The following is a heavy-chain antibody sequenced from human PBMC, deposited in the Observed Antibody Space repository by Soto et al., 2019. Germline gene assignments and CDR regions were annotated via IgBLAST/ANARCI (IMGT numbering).Heavy chain of an antibody. J-gene: IGHJ4*02. CDR1: GFTFDDYA. D-gene: IGHD6-6*01. CDR3: AKDNRGEQLFTFDY. CDR2: ISWNSGSI. V-gene: IGHV3-9*01. Sequence: GGSLRLSCAASGFTFDDYAMHWVRQAPGKGLEWVSGISWNSGSIGYADSVKGRFTNSRDKAKNSLYLQMNSLRAEDTALYYCAKDNRGEQLFTFDYWGQGTLVTVSS.